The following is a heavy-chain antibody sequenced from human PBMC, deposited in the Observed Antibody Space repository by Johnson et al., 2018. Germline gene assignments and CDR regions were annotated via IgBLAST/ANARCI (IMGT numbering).Heavy chain of an antibody. J-gene: IGHJ3*02. CDR1: GDTFSSYT. Sequence: QVQLVESGAEVKKPGSSVKVSCKTSGDTFSSYTISWVRQAPGQGLEWMGRIIPILGIANYAQKFQGRVTITADKSTSTAFMELKRLRSEDTAVYYCGRGILTGDDAFDIWGQGTMVTVSS. V-gene: IGHV1-69*09. D-gene: IGHD7-27*01. CDR3: GRGILTGDDAFDI. CDR2: IIPILGIA.